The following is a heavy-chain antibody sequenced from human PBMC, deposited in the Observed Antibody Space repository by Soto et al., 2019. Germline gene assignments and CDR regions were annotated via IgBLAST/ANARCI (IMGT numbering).Heavy chain of an antibody. J-gene: IGHJ4*02. Sequence: GGSLRLSCSASGFTFSSYAMHWVRQAPGKGLEYVSAISSNGGSTYYADSVKGRFTISRDNSKNTLYLKMSSLRAEDTAVYYCVKGYSGYDFLDPDFDYWGQGTLVTVSS. D-gene: IGHD5-12*01. CDR1: GFTFSSYA. V-gene: IGHV3-64D*08. CDR2: ISSNGGST. CDR3: VKGYSGYDFLDPDFDY.